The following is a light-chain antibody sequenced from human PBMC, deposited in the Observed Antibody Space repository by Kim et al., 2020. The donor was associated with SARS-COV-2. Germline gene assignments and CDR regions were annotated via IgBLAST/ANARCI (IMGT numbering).Light chain of an antibody. CDR2: YDT. CDR3: QVWHTGGDRVV. V-gene: IGLV3-21*01. J-gene: IGLJ2*01. Sequence: SYELTQPASVSVAPGQTARITCGGDNIGDYRVHWYQQKPGQAPLLVIYYDTDRPSGIPERFSGSNSGTTVTLTISSVEAGDEADYYCQVWHTGGDRVVFGGGTQLPS. CDR1: NIGDYR.